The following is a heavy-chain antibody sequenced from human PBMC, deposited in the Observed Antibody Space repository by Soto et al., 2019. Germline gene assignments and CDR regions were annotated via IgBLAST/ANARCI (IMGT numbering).Heavy chain of an antibody. Sequence: ASVKDSCKASGYTFHSYGISLVRQAPGQGLEWMGWISAYNGNTNYAQKLQGRVTMTTDTSTSTAYMELRSLRSDDTAVYYCAREGYCSGGSCYEPWYYYYGMDVWGQGTTVTVSS. CDR1: GYTFHSYG. D-gene: IGHD2-15*01. CDR3: AREGYCSGGSCYEPWYYYYGMDV. CDR2: ISAYNGNT. J-gene: IGHJ6*02. V-gene: IGHV1-18*01.